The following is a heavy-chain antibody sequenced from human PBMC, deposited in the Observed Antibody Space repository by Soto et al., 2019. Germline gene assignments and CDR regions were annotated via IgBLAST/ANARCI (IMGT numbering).Heavy chain of an antibody. CDR2: MNPNSGNT. V-gene: IGHV1-8*01. CDR3: ARVGPGYYFGMDV. Sequence: QVQLVQSGAEVKKPGASVKVSCTASGYTFTNYDIYWVRQATGQGLECVGWMNPNSGNTDYPQKFQGRVTMTRHTSISTAYMELTSLRSEDTAVYYCARVGPGYYFGMDVWGQGTTVTVSS. J-gene: IGHJ6*02. CDR1: GYTFTNYD.